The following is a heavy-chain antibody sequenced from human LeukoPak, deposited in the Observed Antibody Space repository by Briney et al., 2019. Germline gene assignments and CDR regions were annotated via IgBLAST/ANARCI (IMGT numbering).Heavy chain of an antibody. J-gene: IGHJ4*02. CDR2: IKQDGSEK. Sequence: PGGSLRLSCAASGFTFSSYWMSWVRQAPGKGLEWVANIKQDGSEKYYVDSVKGRFTISRDNAKNSLYLQMNSLRAEDTAVYYCATDRGYYGSGSPPPYYFDYWGQGTLVTVSS. V-gene: IGHV3-7*01. CDR3: ATDRGYYGSGSPPPYYFDY. CDR1: GFTFSSYW. D-gene: IGHD3-10*01.